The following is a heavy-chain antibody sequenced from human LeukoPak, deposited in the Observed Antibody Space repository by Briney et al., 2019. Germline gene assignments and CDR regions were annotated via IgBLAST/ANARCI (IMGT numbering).Heavy chain of an antibody. V-gene: IGHV3-21*01. CDR2: ISSSSSYI. J-gene: IGHJ4*02. D-gene: IGHD2-21*02. Sequence: PGGSLRLSCAASGFTFSSYSMNWVRQAPGKGLEWVSYISSSSSYIYYADSVKGRFTISRDNAKNSLYLQMNSLRAEDTAVYYCARVRVVVTAAIDYWGQGTLVTVSS. CDR3: ARVRVVVTAAIDY. CDR1: GFTFSSYS.